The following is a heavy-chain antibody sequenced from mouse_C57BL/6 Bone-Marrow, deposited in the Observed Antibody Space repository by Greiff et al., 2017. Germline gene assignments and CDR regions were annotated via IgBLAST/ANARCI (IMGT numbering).Heavy chain of an antibody. CDR2: IDPETGDT. CDR3: TTGVSYVAMDY. Sequence: EVQLQQSGAELVRPGASVKLSCTASGFNITDDYMHWVKQRPEQGLEWIGWIDPETGDTEYASKFSGKATIPAATSSNTAYLQLRSRTSKDTAVYYCTTGVSYVAMDYWGQGTSVTVSS. J-gene: IGHJ4*01. CDR1: GFNITDDY. V-gene: IGHV14-4*01. D-gene: IGHD1-1*01.